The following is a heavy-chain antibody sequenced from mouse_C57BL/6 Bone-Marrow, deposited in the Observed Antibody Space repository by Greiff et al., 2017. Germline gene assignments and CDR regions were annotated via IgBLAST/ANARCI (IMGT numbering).Heavy chain of an antibody. V-gene: IGHV1-81*01. J-gene: IGHJ3*01. D-gene: IGHD1-1*01. CDR3: ARDYYYGSSYGFAY. CDR2: IYPRSGNT. CDR1: GYTFTSYG. Sequence: QVQLQQSGAELARPGASVKLSCKASGYTFTSYGISWVKQRTGQGLEWIGEIYPRSGNTYYNEKFKGKATLTADKSSSTAYMELRSLTSEDSAVYFGARDYYYGSSYGFAYWGQGTLVTVSA.